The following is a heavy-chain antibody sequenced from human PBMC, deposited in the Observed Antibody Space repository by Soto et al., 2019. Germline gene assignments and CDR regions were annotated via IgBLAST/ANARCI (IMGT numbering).Heavy chain of an antibody. D-gene: IGHD3-3*01. CDR3: ARDRGRTAIFGVVATPFDY. CDR2: ISPYDGKT. V-gene: IGHV1-18*04. J-gene: IGHJ4*02. CDR1: GYTFPSYG. Sequence: VNLVQSGTEVKKPGASVKVSCKASGYTFPSYGISWVRQAPGQGLEWMGWISPYDGKTNYARSLQGRVTMTTDTLTSTAYMDLRSLTSDDTAVYYCARDRGRTAIFGVVATPFDYWGQGTLVTVSS.